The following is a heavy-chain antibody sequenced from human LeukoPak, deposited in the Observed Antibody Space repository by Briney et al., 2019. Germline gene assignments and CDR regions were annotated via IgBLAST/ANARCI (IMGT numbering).Heavy chain of an antibody. Sequence: PGGSLRLSCASSGFTFSDSYMTWNRQAPGKGLEWVSYISGSGTIMYYADSVKGRFTISRDNAKNSLFLQMNSLRPEDTAVYYRARGWWNYVSWGQGTLVTVSS. J-gene: IGHJ4*02. CDR3: ARGWWNYVS. CDR1: GFTFSDSY. D-gene: IGHD1-7*01. V-gene: IGHV3-11*04. CDR2: ISGSGTIM.